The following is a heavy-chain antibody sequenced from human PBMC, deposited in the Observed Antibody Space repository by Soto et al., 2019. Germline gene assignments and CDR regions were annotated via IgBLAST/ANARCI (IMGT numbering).Heavy chain of an antibody. CDR3: ARLPDFEYSSSPNYYYYGMDV. J-gene: IGHJ6*02. D-gene: IGHD6-6*01. CDR2: IYPGDSDT. Sequence: GESLKISRKGSGYSFTSYWIGWVRQMPGKGLEWMGIIYPGDSDTRYSPSFQGQVTISADKSISTAYLQWSSLKASDTAMYYCARLPDFEYSSSPNYYYYGMDVWGQGTTVTVSS. CDR1: GYSFTSYW. V-gene: IGHV5-51*01.